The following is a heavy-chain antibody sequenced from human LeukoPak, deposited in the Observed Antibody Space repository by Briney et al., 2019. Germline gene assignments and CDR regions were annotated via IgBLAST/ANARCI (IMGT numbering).Heavy chain of an antibody. CDR2: ITNSGNTI. Sequence: PGGSLRLSCAASGFTFSGYYMSLIRQAPGKGLEWVSYITNSGNTIYDTDSVKGRFTISRDNAKNSLYLQMNSLRAEDTAVYYCAVGCCSSTSCYYVWGQGTTVTVSS. CDR3: AVGCCSSTSCYYV. CDR1: GFTFSGYY. V-gene: IGHV3-11*01. J-gene: IGHJ6*02. D-gene: IGHD2-2*03.